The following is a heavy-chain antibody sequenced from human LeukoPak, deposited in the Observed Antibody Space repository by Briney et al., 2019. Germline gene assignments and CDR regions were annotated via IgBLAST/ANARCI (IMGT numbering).Heavy chain of an antibody. V-gene: IGHV1-8*01. CDR1: GYAFTNYD. J-gene: IGHJ4*02. CDR3: ARVTGSIDY. Sequence: ASVKVSCKASGYAFTNYDINWVRQALGQRLEWMGWMNPKSGYTGYAQKFQGRVTMTRDTSISTAYMELGSLRSEDTAVYYCARVTGSIDYWGQGTLVTVSS. CDR2: MNPKSGYT. D-gene: IGHD1-26*01.